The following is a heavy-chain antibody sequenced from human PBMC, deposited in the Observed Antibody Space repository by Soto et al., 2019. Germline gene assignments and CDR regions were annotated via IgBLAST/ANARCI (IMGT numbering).Heavy chain of an antibody. Sequence: ASVKVSCKASGYTFTSYYMHWVRQAPGQGLEWMGIINPSGGSTSYAQKFQGRVTMTRDTFTSTVYMELSSLRSEDTAGYYCARDQGTTIPFDYWGQGTLVTVSS. CDR3: ARDQGTTIPFDY. D-gene: IGHD2-21*02. CDR1: GYTFTSYY. J-gene: IGHJ4*02. V-gene: IGHV1-46*01. CDR2: INPSGGST.